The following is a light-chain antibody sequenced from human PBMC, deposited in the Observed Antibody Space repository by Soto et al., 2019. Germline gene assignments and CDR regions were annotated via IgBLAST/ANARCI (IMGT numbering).Light chain of an antibody. J-gene: IGKJ5*01. CDR2: GAS. CDR3: QQYNSWPPIT. V-gene: IGKV3-15*01. CDR1: KSISSK. Sequence: IVMTQSPATLSVSXGERATLLCRASKSISSKLGWYHQKPGKAXRLIIXGASTRATSIPARLSGSGSGKEFTLIISSLQSEDFAVYYCQQYNSWPPITVGQGTRLEIK.